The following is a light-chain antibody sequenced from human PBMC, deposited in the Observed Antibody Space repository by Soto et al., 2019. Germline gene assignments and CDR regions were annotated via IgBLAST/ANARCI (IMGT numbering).Light chain of an antibody. Sequence: DIVMTQSPDSLAVSLGERATINCKSSQSVLYSSKNKNFLAWYQQKPGQPPKLLIYWASTRESGVPDRFSGGGSGTDFTLTISSLQAEDVAVYYCQQYFSTPVTFGGGTKVEIK. J-gene: IGKJ4*01. V-gene: IGKV4-1*01. CDR1: QSVLYSSKNKNF. CDR2: WAS. CDR3: QQYFSTPVT.